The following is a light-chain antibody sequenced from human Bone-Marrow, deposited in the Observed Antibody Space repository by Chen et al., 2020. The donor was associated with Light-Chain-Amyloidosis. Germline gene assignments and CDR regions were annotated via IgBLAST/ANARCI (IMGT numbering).Light chain of an antibody. J-gene: IGLJ1*01. CDR1: SSNIGINY. CDR2: RNN. CDR3: AAWDGSLSGYV. Sequence: QSVLTQPPSASGTPGQRVTISCSGASSNIGINYVSWYQHFPGAVPNLLIHRNNQRPSGGPDRFAASKSGTSAFLGISGLRSADEADYYCAAWDGSLSGYVFGTGTKVSVL. V-gene: IGLV1-47*01.